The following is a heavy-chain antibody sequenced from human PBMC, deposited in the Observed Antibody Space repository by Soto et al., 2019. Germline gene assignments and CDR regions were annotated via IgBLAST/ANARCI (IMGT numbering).Heavy chain of an antibody. D-gene: IGHD3-10*01. CDR2: IYSGGST. J-gene: IGHJ6*02. Sequence: GGSLRLSCAASGFTVSSNYMSWVRQAPGKGLEWVSVIYSGGSTYYADSVKGRFTISRDNSKNTLYLQMNSLRAEDTAVYYCASVGVTPDYYYGMDVWGQGTTVTVSS. CDR1: GFTVSSNY. CDR3: ASVGVTPDYYYGMDV. V-gene: IGHV3-53*01.